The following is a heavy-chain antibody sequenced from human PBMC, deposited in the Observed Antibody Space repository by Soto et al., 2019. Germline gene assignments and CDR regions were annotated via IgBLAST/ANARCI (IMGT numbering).Heavy chain of an antibody. Sequence: SVKVSCKASGYTFTGYYMHWVRQAPGQGLEWMGWINPNSGGTNYAQKFQGWVTMTRDTSISTAYMELSRLRSDDTAVYYCARATTITYYDFWSGYLAPEFDYWGQGTLVTVSS. D-gene: IGHD3-3*01. V-gene: IGHV1-2*04. CDR2: INPNSGGT. CDR1: GYTFTGYY. J-gene: IGHJ4*02. CDR3: ARATTITYYDFWSGYLAPEFDY.